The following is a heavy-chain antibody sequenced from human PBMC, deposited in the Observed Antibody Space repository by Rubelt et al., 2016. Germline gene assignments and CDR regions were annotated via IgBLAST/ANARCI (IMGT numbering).Heavy chain of an antibody. V-gene: IGHV4-59*01. D-gene: IGHD3-10*01. CDR3: ARNGVRYSNQYYCDY. Sequence: QVQLQESGPGLVKPSETLSLTCTVSGGSISSYYWSWIRQPPGKGLEWIGYIYYSGSTNYNPSLKSRVTISVETSKNQFSLKLSSVTAADTAVYYCARNGVRYSNQYYCDYWGQGTLVTVSS. CDR1: GGSISSYY. CDR2: IYYSGST. J-gene: IGHJ4*02.